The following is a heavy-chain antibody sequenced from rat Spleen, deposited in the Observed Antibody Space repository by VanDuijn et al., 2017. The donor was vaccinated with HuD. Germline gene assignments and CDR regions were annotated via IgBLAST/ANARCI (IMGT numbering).Heavy chain of an antibody. CDR3: ARDENGYLNHWFAY. D-gene: IGHD1-4*01. Sequence: QVQLKESGPGLVQPSQTLSLTCTVSGFSLTSYNVHWVRQPTGKGLEWMGIIWTGGSTDYNSALKSRLSISRDTSKSQVFLKMNSLQTEDTATYYCARDENGYLNHWFAYWGQGILVTVSS. CDR2: IWTGGST. V-gene: IGHV2-30*01. CDR1: GFSLTSYN. J-gene: IGHJ3*01.